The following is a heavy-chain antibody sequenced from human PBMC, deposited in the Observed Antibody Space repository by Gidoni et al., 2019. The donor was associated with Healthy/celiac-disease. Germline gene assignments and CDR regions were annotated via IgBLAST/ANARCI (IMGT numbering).Heavy chain of an antibody. CDR2: ISYDGSNK. CDR1: GFTFSSYG. J-gene: IGHJ3*02. Sequence: QVQLVESGGGVVQPGRSLRLSCAASGFTFSSYGMHWVRQAPGKGLEWVAVISYDGSNKYYADSVKGRFTISRDNSKNTLYLQMNSLRAEDTAVYYCAPLGGLHLGELSWGDAFDIWGQGTMVTVSS. D-gene: IGHD3-16*02. V-gene: IGHV3-30*03. CDR3: APLGGLHLGELSWGDAFDI.